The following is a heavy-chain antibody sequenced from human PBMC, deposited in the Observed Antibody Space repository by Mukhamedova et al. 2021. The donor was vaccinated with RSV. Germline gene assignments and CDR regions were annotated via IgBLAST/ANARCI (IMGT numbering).Heavy chain of an antibody. J-gene: IGHJ3*02. V-gene: IGHV3-21*04. CDR3: ARGPKRGPVAGTNFDI. D-gene: IGHD6-19*01. Sequence: YMGYADSVKGRFTISRDNAKNSLYLQMNSLRAEDTAVYYCARGPKRGPVAGTNFDIWGQGTMVTVSS. CDR2: YM.